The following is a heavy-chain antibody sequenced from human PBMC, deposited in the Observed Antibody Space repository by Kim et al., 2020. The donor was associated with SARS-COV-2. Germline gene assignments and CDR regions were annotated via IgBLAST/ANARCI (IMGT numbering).Heavy chain of an antibody. CDR3: AREDSSSWPGYYYYYYGMDV. CDR1: GYTFTSYG. D-gene: IGHD6-13*01. CDR2: ISAYNGNT. V-gene: IGHV1-18*04. Sequence: ASVKFSCKASGYTFTSYGISWVRQAPGQGLEWMGWISAYNGNTNYAQKLQGRVTMTTDTSTSTAYMELRSLRSDDTAVYYCAREDSSSWPGYYYYYYGMDVWGQGTTVTVSS. J-gene: IGHJ6*02.